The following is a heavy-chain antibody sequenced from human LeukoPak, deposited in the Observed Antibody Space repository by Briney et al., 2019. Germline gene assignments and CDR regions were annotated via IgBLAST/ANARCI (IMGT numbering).Heavy chain of an antibody. J-gene: IGHJ4*02. CDR3: ARGRRQWLVHVDY. CDR2: INNSGGTI. Sequence: GGSLRLSCAASGFTFSSYEMNWVRQAPGKGLEWLSYINNSGGTIYYADSVKGRFTISRDNAKNSLYLQMNSLRAEDTAVYYCARGRRQWLVHVDYWGQGTLVTVSS. D-gene: IGHD6-19*01. V-gene: IGHV3-48*03. CDR1: GFTFSSYE.